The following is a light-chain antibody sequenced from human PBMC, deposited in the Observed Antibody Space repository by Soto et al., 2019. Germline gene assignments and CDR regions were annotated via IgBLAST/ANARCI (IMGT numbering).Light chain of an antibody. V-gene: IGLV1-51*01. J-gene: IGLJ2*01. CDR3: GAWDNSMSARL. CDR2: DDD. Sequence: QSVLTQPPSVSAAPGQTVTISCSGRSSNIGDNFVAWYQQLPGAAPQILIYDDDNRPSGIPDRFSGSKSGTSATLGISGLQTEDEADYYCGAWDNSMSARLFGGGTKLTVL. CDR1: SSNIGDNF.